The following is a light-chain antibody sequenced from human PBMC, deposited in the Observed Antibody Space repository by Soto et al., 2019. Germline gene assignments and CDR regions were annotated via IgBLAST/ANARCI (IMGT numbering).Light chain of an antibody. J-gene: IGKJ1*01. Sequence: EIVLAQFPAPPAFSPGERGTLSCRASRSVSRNYLAWYQQKPGQAHRLLIFGAYIRDTGIQDRFSGSGSGTDFTLTIRRLESEDFAVYYCKQYGSSPGTFGQGTKV. CDR3: KQYGSSPGT. CDR2: GAY. CDR1: RSVSRNY. V-gene: IGKV3-20*01.